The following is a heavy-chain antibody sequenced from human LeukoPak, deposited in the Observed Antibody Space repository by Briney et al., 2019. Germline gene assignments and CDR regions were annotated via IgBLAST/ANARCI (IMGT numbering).Heavy chain of an antibody. CDR1: SGSFSGYY. V-gene: IGHV4-34*01. CDR3: ARGYSGYDPFDY. CDR2: INHSGST. Sequence: PSETLSLTCAVYSGSFSGYYWSWIRQPPGKGLEWIGEINHSGSTNYNPSLKSRVTISVDTSKNQFSLKLSSVTAADTAVYYCARGYSGYDPFDYWGQGTLVTASS. D-gene: IGHD5-12*01. J-gene: IGHJ4*02.